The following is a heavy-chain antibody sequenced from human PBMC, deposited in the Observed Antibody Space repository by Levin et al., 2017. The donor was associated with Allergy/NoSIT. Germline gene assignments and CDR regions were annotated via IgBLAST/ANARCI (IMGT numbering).Heavy chain of an antibody. CDR1: GFSFSDYS. J-gene: IGHJ5*02. V-gene: IGHV3-48*01. D-gene: IGHD2/OR15-2a*01. CDR2: ISSRSDLR. Sequence: SCAASGFSFSDYSMTWVRQAAGKGLEWVSYISSRSDLRYYADSMKGRFTISRDNAKKSLYLQMNRLRAEDTAVYYCARVIRPKNNVGITFDPWGQGTLVTVSS. CDR3: ARVIRPKNNVGITFDP.